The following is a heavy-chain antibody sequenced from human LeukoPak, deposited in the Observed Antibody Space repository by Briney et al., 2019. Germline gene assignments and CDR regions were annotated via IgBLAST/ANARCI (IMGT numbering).Heavy chain of an antibody. J-gene: IGHJ4*02. CDR2: ISSNGGST. Sequence: PGGSLRLSCSVSGFTFSSYAMHWVRQAPGKGLEYVSAISSNGGSTYYADSVKGRFTISRDNSKNTLYLQMSSLRAEDTAVYYCVKGSLYCDILTDHMGFDYWGQGTLVTVSS. V-gene: IGHV3-64D*06. D-gene: IGHD3-9*01. CDR1: GFTFSSYA. CDR3: VKGSLYCDILTDHMGFDY.